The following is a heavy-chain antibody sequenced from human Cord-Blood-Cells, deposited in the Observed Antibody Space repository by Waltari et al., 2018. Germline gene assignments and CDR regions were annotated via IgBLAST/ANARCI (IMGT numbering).Heavy chain of an antibody. Sequence: QLQLQESGPGLVKPSETLSLTCTVSGGSISSSSYYWGWIRQPPGKGLEWIGSLYYSGSTYYNPSLKSRVTISVDTSKNQFSLKLSSVTAADTAVYYCARHRSRPGSSWFAFDIWGQGTMVTVSS. V-gene: IGHV4-39*01. CDR3: ARHRSRPGSSWFAFDI. D-gene: IGHD6-13*01. J-gene: IGHJ3*02. CDR2: LYYSGST. CDR1: GGSISSSSYY.